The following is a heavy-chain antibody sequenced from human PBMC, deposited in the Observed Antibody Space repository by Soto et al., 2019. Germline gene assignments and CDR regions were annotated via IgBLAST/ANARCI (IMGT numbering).Heavy chain of an antibody. V-gene: IGHV1-18*01. CDR2: IAHFKGKT. CDR1: VGTFSSYA. D-gene: IGHD2-2*01. CDR3: AREGASSTYCPLELDY. Sequence: ASVKVSCKASVGTFSSYAISWVRQAPGQGLEWVGRIAHFKGKTNSLQTLQDRISMTLDTSARKANLEVRSLPYTDTGVYLCAREGASSTYCPLELDYWGQGTLVTVSS. J-gene: IGHJ4*02.